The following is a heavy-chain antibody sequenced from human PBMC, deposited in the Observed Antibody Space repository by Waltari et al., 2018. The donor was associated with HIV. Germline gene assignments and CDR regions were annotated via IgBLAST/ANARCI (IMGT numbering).Heavy chain of an antibody. D-gene: IGHD6-19*01. CDR1: GFTFSSYG. V-gene: IGHV3-33*06. CDR3: AKRMYGWYYSDY. Sequence: QVHVVESGGGVVQPGRSLRLSCAASGFTFSSYGMHWVRQAPDKGLEWVAVIWYDGSNKYYADSVKGRFTISRDNSKNTLYLQMNTLRADDTAVYYCAKRMYGWYYSDYWGQGALVTVSS. J-gene: IGHJ4*02. CDR2: IWYDGSNK.